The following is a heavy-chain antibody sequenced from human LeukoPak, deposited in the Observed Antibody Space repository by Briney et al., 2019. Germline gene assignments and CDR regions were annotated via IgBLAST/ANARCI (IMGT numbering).Heavy chain of an antibody. J-gene: IGHJ4*02. CDR2: INPNSGGT. Sequence: ASVTVSYTASGYTFTDYYMHWVRQAPGQGLEWMGWINPNSGGTNYAQKFQGRVTITRDTSISTAYMELSRLRSDDTAVYYCARDRDYYDSSGYYYYDYWGQGTLVTVSS. V-gene: IGHV1-2*02. CDR1: GYTFTDYY. CDR3: ARDRDYYDSSGYYYYDY. D-gene: IGHD3-22*01.